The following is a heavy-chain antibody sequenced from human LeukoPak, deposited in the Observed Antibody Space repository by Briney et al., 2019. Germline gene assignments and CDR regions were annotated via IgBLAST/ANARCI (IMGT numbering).Heavy chain of an antibody. J-gene: IGHJ4*02. CDR3: ARRPRITMIVVD. CDR2: IYYSGST. V-gene: IGHV4-39*01. Sequence: PSETPSLTCTVSGGSISSSSYYWGWIRQPPGKGLEWIGSIYYSGSTYYNPSLKSRVTISVDTSKNQFSLKLSSVTAADTAVYYCARRPRITMIVVDWGQGTLVTVSS. D-gene: IGHD3-22*01. CDR1: GGSISSSSYY.